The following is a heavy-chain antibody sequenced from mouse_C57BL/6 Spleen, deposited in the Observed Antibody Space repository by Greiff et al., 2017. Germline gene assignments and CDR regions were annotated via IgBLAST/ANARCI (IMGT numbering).Heavy chain of an antibody. V-gene: IGHV1-62-2*01. CDR3: ARHEEYDYDERAWFAY. CDR2: FYPGSGSI. J-gene: IGHJ3*01. D-gene: IGHD2-4*01. Sequence: QVQLQQSGAELVKPGASVKLSCKASGYTFTEYTIHWVKQRSGQGLEWIGWFYPGSGSIKYNEKFKDKATLTADKSSSTVYMGLSRLTSEDSAVYFCARHEEYDYDERAWFAYWGQGTLVTVSA. CDR1: GYTFTEYT.